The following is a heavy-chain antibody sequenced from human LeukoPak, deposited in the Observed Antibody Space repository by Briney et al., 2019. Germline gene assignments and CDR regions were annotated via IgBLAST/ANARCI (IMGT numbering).Heavy chain of an antibody. V-gene: IGHV5-51*01. CDR2: IYPGDSDT. CDR1: GYSFISYW. Sequence: GESLKISCKGSGYSFISYWIAWVRQMPGKGLEWMGIIYPGDSDTTYSPSFQGQVTISADKSIDTAYLQWSSLKASDTAIYYCARVRVTTSLYYYYGFDVWGQGTTVTVSS. CDR3: ARVRVTTSLYYYYGFDV. J-gene: IGHJ6*02. D-gene: IGHD4-17*01.